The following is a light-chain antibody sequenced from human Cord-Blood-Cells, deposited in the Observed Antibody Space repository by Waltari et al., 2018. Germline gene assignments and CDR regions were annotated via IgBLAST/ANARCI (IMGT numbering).Light chain of an antibody. CDR1: QSISSW. Sequence: DIQMTQSPSTLSASVGDRVTITCRASQSISSWLAWYHQKPGKAPKLLIYKGSRLESGVPSRFSGSGSGTEFTLTISSLQPDDFATYYCQQYNSYLYTFGQGTKLEIK. V-gene: IGKV1-5*03. CDR2: KGS. J-gene: IGKJ2*01. CDR3: QQYNSYLYT.